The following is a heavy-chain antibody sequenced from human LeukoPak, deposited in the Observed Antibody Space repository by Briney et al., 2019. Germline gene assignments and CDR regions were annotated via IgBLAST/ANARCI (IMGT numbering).Heavy chain of an antibody. CDR1: GSTFSDYY. CDR3: ARDMKPYYYYYYMDV. Sequence: GGSLRLSCAASGSTFSDYYMSWIRQAPGKGLEWVSYISSSGSTIYYADSVKGRFTISRDNAKNSLYLQMNSLRAEDTAVYYCARDMKPYYYYYYMDVWGKGTTVTISS. CDR2: ISSSGSTI. D-gene: IGHD1-14*01. V-gene: IGHV3-11*01. J-gene: IGHJ6*03.